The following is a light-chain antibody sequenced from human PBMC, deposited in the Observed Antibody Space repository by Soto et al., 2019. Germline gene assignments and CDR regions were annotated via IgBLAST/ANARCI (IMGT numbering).Light chain of an antibody. CDR3: QQYNIPLET. Sequence: DIQMTQSPSTLSASEGDRVAITCRASQSISSWLAWYQQKPGKAPKLLIYDASSLESGVPSRFSGSGSGTEFTLTISSLQPDDFATYYCQQYNIPLETFGQGTKVEIK. CDR1: QSISSW. CDR2: DAS. V-gene: IGKV1-5*01. J-gene: IGKJ1*01.